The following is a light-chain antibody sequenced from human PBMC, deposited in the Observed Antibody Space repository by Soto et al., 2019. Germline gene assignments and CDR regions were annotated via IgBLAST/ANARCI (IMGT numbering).Light chain of an antibody. V-gene: IGKV1-5*03. Sequence: DIQMTQSPSTLSGSVGDRVTITCRASQTISSWLAWYQQKPGKAPKLLIYKASTLKSGVPSRFSGSGSGTEFTLSISSLQPDDFATYFCQHYKSYPWTFGQGTKVDI. CDR1: QTISSW. CDR2: KAS. J-gene: IGKJ1*01. CDR3: QHYKSYPWT.